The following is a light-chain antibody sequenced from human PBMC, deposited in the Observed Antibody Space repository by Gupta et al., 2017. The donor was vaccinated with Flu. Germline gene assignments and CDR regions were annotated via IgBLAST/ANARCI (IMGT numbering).Light chain of an antibody. CDR1: SGPTTYA. CDR3: QTWGTGTRV. Sequence: QVVLTQSPSASASLGDSVQLTCTLSSGPTTYAIAWHQHHPGKGPRYLMNVDSDGTRNTGDGIPDRFSGSSSGADRYLTIASLQADDEADYYCQTWGTGTRVFGGGTRLTVL. J-gene: IGLJ3*02. V-gene: IGLV4-69*01. CDR2: VDSDGTR.